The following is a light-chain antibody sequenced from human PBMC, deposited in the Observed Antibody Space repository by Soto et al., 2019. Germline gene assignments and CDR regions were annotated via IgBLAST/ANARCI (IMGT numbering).Light chain of an antibody. J-gene: IGLJ1*01. V-gene: IGLV2-11*01. CDR2: DVS. CDR3: CSYAGSYSYV. Sequence: QSALTQPRSVSESPGQSVTISCTGTSSDVGGYNYVSWYQEQPGKAPKLMIYDVSKRPSGVPDRFSGSKSGNTASLTISGLQAEDEADYYCCSYAGSYSYVFGTGTKVTVL. CDR1: SSDVGGYNY.